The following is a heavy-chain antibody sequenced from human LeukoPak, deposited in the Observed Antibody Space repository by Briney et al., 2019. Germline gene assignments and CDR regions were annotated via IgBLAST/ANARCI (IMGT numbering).Heavy chain of an antibody. V-gene: IGHV1-24*01. CDR3: ATGDVLRYFDWFSN. D-gene: IGHD3-9*01. CDR1: GYTLTELS. CDR2: FDPEDGET. J-gene: IGHJ4*02. Sequence: ASVKVSCKVSGYTLTELSMHWVRQAPVKGLEWMGGFDPEDGETIYAQKFQGRVTMTEDTSTDTAYMELSSLRSEDTAVYYCATGDVLRYFDWFSNWGQGTLVTVSS.